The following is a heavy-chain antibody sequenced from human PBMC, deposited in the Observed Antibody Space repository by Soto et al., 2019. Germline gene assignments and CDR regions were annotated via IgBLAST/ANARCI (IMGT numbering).Heavy chain of an antibody. CDR1: GDSITRDTYY. V-gene: IGHV4-39*01. J-gene: IGHJ4*02. Sequence: SETLSLTCTVSGDSITRDTYYWGWIRQPPGKGPEWIGSIFHSGPAYYNPSLKSRVSISVDTSKNQFSLDLTSATAADTAVYYCAISPPPIEVLDYWGPGTPVTVSS. CDR2: IFHSGPA. D-gene: IGHD1-26*01. CDR3: AISPPPIEVLDY.